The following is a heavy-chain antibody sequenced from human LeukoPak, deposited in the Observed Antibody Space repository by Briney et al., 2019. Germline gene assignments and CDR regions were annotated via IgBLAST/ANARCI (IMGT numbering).Heavy chain of an antibody. CDR1: GYPIRRGYY. CDR3: ARCERAAQPPFDY. Sequence: SETLSLTCAVSGYPIRRGYYWGWIRQPPGKGLEWIGSIYHCGSTYYNPSLKSRVTISVDTSKNQFSLKLSSVTAADTAVYYCARCERAAQPPFDYWGQGTLVTVSS. V-gene: IGHV4-38-2*01. CDR2: IYHCGST. J-gene: IGHJ4*02. D-gene: IGHD6-13*01.